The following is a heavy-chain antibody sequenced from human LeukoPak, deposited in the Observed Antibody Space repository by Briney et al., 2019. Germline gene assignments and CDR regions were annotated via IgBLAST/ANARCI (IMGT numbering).Heavy chain of an antibody. J-gene: IGHJ5*02. D-gene: IGHD2-15*01. CDR1: GYTFSSYA. CDR3: ARDLGECSRGSCYSP. V-gene: IGHV1-69*06. CDR2: ISPIFGTA. Sequence: SVKVSCKASGYTFSSYAISWVRQAPGQGLEWMGGISPIFGTANYAQKFQGRVTMTADTSTSTAYMELSSLRSDDTAVYYCARDLGECSRGSCYSPWGQGPVVPVPS.